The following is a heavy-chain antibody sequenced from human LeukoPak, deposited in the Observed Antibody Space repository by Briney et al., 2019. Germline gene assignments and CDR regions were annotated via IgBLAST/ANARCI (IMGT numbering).Heavy chain of an antibody. D-gene: IGHD2-15*01. CDR1: GYSFTSNW. CDR2: TYPGDSNT. CDR3: VRSPACSSGTCYPNWFDP. Sequence: GESLKISCNGSGYSFTSNWIGWVRQMPGKGLEWMGITYPGDSNTRYSPSFQGQVTISADKSISSAYLQWSSLKASDTAMYYCVRSPACSSGTCYPNWFDPWGQGTLVTVSS. J-gene: IGHJ5*02. V-gene: IGHV5-51*01.